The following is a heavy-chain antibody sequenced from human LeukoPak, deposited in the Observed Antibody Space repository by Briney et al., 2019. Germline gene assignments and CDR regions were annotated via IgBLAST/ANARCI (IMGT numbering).Heavy chain of an antibody. Sequence: GGSLRLSCVASGFTFSSYAMSWVRQAPGKGLEWVSGISGSGGSTYYADSVKGRFTISRDNSKNTLFLQMNSLRAEDTAVYYCAKETYSSGWYPYFNYWGQGTLVTVSS. CDR3: AKETYSSGWYPYFNY. J-gene: IGHJ4*02. D-gene: IGHD6-19*01. CDR1: GFTFSSYA. V-gene: IGHV3-23*01. CDR2: ISGSGGST.